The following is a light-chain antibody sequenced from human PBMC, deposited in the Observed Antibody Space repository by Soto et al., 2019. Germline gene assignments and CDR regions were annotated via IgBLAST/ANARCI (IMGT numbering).Light chain of an antibody. CDR1: QSVSSSY. Sequence: IVVALSPGTVSLSPGERATLCCTASQSVSSSYLAWYQQKPGQAPRLLIYGASSRATGTPDRFSGSGSGTEFTLTIRRLEPDDFAVYFCQHYVYPQWTFGPGTKVDIK. CDR3: QHYVYPQWT. CDR2: GAS. V-gene: IGKV3-20*01. J-gene: IGKJ1*01.